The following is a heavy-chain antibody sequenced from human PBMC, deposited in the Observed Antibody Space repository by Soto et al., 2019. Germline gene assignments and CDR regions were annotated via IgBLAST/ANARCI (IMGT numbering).Heavy chain of an antibody. D-gene: IGHD3-10*01. CDR3: ARHSPTMEPYYYGMDV. V-gene: IGHV1-69*13. Sequence: SVKFSCKASGGTFSSYAISWVRQAPGQGLEWMGGIIPIFGTANYAQKFQGRVTITADESTSTAYMELSSLRSEDTAMYYCARHSPTMEPYYYGMDVWGQGTTVTVSS. CDR1: GGTFSSYA. CDR2: IIPIFGTA. J-gene: IGHJ6*02.